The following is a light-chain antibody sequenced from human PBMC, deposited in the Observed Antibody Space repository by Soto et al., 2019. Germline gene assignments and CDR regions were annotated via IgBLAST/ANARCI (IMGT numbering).Light chain of an antibody. CDR2: GTT. CDR1: QNVKSNS. Sequence: EIVLTQSPGTLSLSPGERATLSCRASQNVKSNSLGWYQQKPGQAPRLLIYGTTTRATGIPDRFSGSGSGTHFTLIISRLEPEDFAVYYCQQFGSPPQTFGQGTKLEIK. CDR3: QQFGSPPQT. V-gene: IGKV3-20*01. J-gene: IGKJ2*01.